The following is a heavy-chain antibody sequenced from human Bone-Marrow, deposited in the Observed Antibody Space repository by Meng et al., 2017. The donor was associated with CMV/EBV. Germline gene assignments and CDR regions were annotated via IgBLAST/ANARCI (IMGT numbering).Heavy chain of an antibody. CDR1: GGTFSSYA. V-gene: IGHV1-69*05. CDR2: IIPIFGAA. J-gene: IGHJ6*02. D-gene: IGHD2-2*01. Sequence: SVKVSCKASGGTFSSYAISWVRQAPGQGLEWMGGIIPIFGAANYAQRFQGRVTITTDESTNTAYMELSSLRSEDTAVYYCARDLRDIVVVPAARGGMDVWGQGTTVTVSS. CDR3: ARDLRDIVVVPAARGGMDV.